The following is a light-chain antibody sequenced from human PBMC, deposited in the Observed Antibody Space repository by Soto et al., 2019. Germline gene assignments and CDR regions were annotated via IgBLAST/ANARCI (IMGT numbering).Light chain of an antibody. J-gene: IGLJ1*01. CDR3: CSYAGSSTLYV. V-gene: IGLV2-23*02. CDR1: SADVGSYTL. Sequence: QSVLTQPASVSGSPGQSITISCAGTSADVGSYTLVSWYQQHPGKAPKLMIYEVTKRPSGVSNRFSGSKSGNTASLTISGLQAEDEADYYCCSYAGSSTLYVFGPGTKVTV. CDR2: EVT.